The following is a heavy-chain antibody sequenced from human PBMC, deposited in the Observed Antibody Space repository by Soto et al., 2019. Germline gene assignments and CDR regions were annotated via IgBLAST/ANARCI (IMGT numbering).Heavy chain of an antibody. CDR3: AREAYCGGDCYSNWYFDL. J-gene: IGHJ2*01. CDR1: GGSISSYY. D-gene: IGHD2-21*02. CDR2: IYYSGST. V-gene: IGHV4-59*01. Sequence: QVQLQESGPGLVKPSETLSLTCTVSGGSISSYYWSWIRQPPGKGLEGIGYIYYSGSTNYNPSLKSRVTISVDTSKNQFSLKLSSVTAADTAVYYCAREAYCGGDCYSNWYFDLWGRGTLVTVSS.